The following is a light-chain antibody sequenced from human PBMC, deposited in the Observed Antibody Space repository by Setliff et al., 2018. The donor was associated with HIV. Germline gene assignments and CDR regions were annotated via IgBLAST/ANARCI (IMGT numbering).Light chain of an antibody. J-gene: IGLJ1*01. CDR2: DVT. CDR1: SSDVGAFDF. Sequence: QSVLTQPASVSGSPGQSITVSCTGTSSDVGAFDFVSWYRQHPGKAPELMIYDVTNRPSGVSNRFSGSKSGNTASLTISGLQAEDEADYYCTSYANSDALIFGTGTKVTVL. CDR3: TSYANSDALI. V-gene: IGLV2-14*03.